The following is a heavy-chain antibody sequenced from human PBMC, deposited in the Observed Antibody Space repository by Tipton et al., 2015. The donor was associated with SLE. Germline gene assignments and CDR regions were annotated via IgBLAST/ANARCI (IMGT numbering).Heavy chain of an antibody. CDR3: ARASSSSAFDI. J-gene: IGHJ3*02. D-gene: IGHD6-6*01. V-gene: IGHV4-34*01. CDR2: INHSGST. CDR1: GGSFSGYY. Sequence: TLSLTCAVYGGSFSGYYWSWIRQPPGKGLGWIGEINHSGSTNYNPSLKSRVTISVGTSKNQFSLKLGSVTAADTAVYYCARASSSSAFDIWGQGTMVTVSS.